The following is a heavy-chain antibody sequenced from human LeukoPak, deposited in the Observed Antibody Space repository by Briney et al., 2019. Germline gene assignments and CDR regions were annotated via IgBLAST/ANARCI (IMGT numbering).Heavy chain of an antibody. V-gene: IGHV4-39*07. CDR1: GGSISSSSYY. CDR2: IYYSGST. Sequence: SETLSLTCTVSGGSISSSSYYWGWIRQPPGKGLEWIGSIYYSGSTYYNPSLKSRVTISVDTSKNQFSLKLSSVTAADTAVYYCARDPFEVGATLLGNWFDPWGQGTLVTVSS. J-gene: IGHJ5*02. CDR3: ARDPFEVGATLLGNWFDP. D-gene: IGHD1-26*01.